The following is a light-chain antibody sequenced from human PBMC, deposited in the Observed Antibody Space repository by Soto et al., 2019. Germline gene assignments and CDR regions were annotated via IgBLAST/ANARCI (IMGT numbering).Light chain of an antibody. CDR1: QRITNKF. CDR2: GAS. V-gene: IGKV3-20*01. CDR3: QQYGRSPFP. J-gene: IGKJ2*01. Sequence: EIVLTQSPGTLSLSPGERATLSCRASQRITNKFLAWFQQKPGLAPRLLIHGASTRASGVPDRYSGGGSGTDFVLTISRIEPEDFAVYSCQQYGRSPFPFGQGTKLQIK.